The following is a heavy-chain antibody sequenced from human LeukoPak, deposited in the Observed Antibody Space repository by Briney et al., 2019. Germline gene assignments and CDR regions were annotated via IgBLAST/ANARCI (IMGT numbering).Heavy chain of an antibody. V-gene: IGHV4-34*01. CDR2: INHSGIT. D-gene: IGHD2-21*02. Sequence: PSETLSLTCAVYGASLSDSYWSWIRQPPGEGLEWIGEINHSGITNYNPSLKTRVTISVDTSKKQFSLKLSSVTAADTAAYFCARHGGGVVTGGSPPYYYYYMDVWGQGTTVTISS. CDR1: GASLSDSY. J-gene: IGHJ6*03. CDR3: ARHGGGVVTGGSPPYYYYYMDV.